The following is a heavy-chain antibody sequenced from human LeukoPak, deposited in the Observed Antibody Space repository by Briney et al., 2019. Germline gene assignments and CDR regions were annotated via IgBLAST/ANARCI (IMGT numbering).Heavy chain of an antibody. D-gene: IGHD6-13*01. CDR3: ARNHPAAGIFFFDP. Sequence: ASVKASCKASGYTFTCYYMHWVRQAPGQGLEWMGWINPNSGGTNYAQKFQGRVTVTRDTSISTAYMELSRLRSDGTAVYYCARNHPAAGIFFFDPWGQGTLVTVSS. CDR1: GYTFTCYY. V-gene: IGHV1-2*02. CDR2: INPNSGGT. J-gene: IGHJ5*02.